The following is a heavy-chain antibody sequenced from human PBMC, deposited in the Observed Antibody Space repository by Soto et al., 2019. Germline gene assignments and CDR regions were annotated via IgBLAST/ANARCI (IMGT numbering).Heavy chain of an antibody. CDR3: ARHSNRNYGLYYFDY. CDR1: GGSFNTNY. J-gene: IGHJ4*02. Sequence: SETLSLTCTVSGGSFNTNYWTWIRQPPGKGLEWIGYVYYSGSTKYRPSLKSRVTISVDTSKNQFSLKVSSATAADTAVYYCARHSNRNYGLYYFDYWGLGALVTVSS. D-gene: IGHD4-4*01. V-gene: IGHV4-59*08. CDR2: VYYSGST.